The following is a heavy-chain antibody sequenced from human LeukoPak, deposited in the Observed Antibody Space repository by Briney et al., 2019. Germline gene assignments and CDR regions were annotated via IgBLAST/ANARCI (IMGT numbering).Heavy chain of an antibody. CDR2: INHSGST. V-gene: IGHV4-34*01. CDR3: AREDIVSSSTGG. D-gene: IGHD2-15*01. CDR1: GGSFSGYY. J-gene: IGHJ4*02. Sequence: SETLSLTCAVYGGSFSGYYWSWIRQPPGKGLEWIGEINHSGSTNYNPSLKSRVTISVDTSKNQFSLKLSSVTAADTAVYYCAREDIVSSSTGGWGQGTLVTVSS.